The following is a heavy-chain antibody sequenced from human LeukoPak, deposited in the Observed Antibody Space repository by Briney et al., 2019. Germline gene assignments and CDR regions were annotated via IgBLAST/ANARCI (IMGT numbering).Heavy chain of an antibody. J-gene: IGHJ4*02. V-gene: IGHV1-2*02. D-gene: IGHD2-8*01. CDR1: EYTFTAYY. CDR3: SRDRCNNGVCYFQN. Sequence: ASVKVSCKASEYTFTAYYMHWVRQAPGQGLESMGWINPSSGDTTYAQKFQGRVTMTSDTSISTASMELTRLRYDDTALYYCSRDRCNNGVCYFQNWGQGTLVTVSS. CDR2: INPSSGDT.